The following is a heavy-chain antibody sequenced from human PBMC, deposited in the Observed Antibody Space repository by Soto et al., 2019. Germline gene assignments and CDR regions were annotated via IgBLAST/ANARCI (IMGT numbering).Heavy chain of an antibody. CDR3: TSTRPGTNVFDI. D-gene: IGHD1-1*01. CDR1: GITLSNAW. CDR2: IRSKGDGGAT. V-gene: IGHV3-15*01. J-gene: IGHJ3*02. Sequence: EVQLAESGGAWWSRGGSLRLSCAGSGITLSNAWMNWVRQAAGKGLEWVGRIRSKGDGGATEYAAPVKGRFTFSRDDSENTLFLQMSALKPEDTGVYFCTSTRPGTNVFDIWGPGTMVIVSS.